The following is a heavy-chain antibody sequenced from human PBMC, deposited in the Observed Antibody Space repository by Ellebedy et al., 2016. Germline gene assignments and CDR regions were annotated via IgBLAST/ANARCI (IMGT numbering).Heavy chain of an antibody. CDR2: INPNSGGT. V-gene: IGHV1-2*02. D-gene: IGHD4-17*01. CDR3: ARDMTTVTPYYFDY. Sequence: ASVKVSXXASGYTFTGYYMHWVRQAPGQGLEWMGWINPNSGGTNYAQKFQGRVTMTRDTSISTAYMELSRLRSDDTAVYYCARDMTTVTPYYFDYWGQGTLVTVSS. CDR1: GYTFTGYY. J-gene: IGHJ4*02.